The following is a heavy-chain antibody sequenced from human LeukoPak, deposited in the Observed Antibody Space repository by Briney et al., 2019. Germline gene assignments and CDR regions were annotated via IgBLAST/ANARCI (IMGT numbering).Heavy chain of an antibody. CDR1: GYTFTGYY. CDR3: ARENNSGWYRKAASDY. Sequence: GASVKVSCKASGYTFTGYYIHWVRQAPGQGLEWMGWINPNGGGTNYAQNFQGRVTMTRDTSISTAYMELSRLRSDDTAIYYCARENNSGWYRKAASDYWGQGTLVTVTS. J-gene: IGHJ4*02. CDR2: INPNGGGT. V-gene: IGHV1-2*02. D-gene: IGHD6-19*01.